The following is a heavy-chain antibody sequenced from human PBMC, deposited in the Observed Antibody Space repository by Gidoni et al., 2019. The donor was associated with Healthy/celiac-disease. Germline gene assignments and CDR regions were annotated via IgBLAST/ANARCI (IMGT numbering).Heavy chain of an antibody. J-gene: IGHJ4*02. CDR3: ARIDQPRFLEWLSPVYY. CDR2: INSDGSST. D-gene: IGHD3-3*01. Sequence: EVQLVESGGGLVQPGGSLRLSCAATAFTFSSYWMHWVRQAPGKGLVWVSRINSDGSSTSYADSVKGRFTISRDNAKNTLYLQMNSLRAEDTAVYYCARIDQPRFLEWLSPVYYWGQGTLVTVSS. CDR1: AFTFSSYW. V-gene: IGHV3-74*01.